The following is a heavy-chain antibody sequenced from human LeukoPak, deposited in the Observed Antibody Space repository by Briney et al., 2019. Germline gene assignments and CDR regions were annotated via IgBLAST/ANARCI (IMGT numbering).Heavy chain of an antibody. Sequence: GGSLRLSRAASGFTFITYWMSWVRQAPGKGLESVAIIKEDGSEKFYVDSVKGRFTISRDNAKNSLYLDMNGLRAEDAAVYYCARDGPPRTAFDIWGQGTLAAVSS. CDR3: ARDGPPRTAFDI. CDR1: GFTFITYW. CDR2: IKEDGSEK. J-gene: IGHJ3*02. V-gene: IGHV3-7*01.